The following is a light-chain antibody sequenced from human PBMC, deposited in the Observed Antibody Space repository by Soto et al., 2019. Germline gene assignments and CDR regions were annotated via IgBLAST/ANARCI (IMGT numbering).Light chain of an antibody. CDR1: SSDIGAYDY. Sequence: QSALTQPASLSGSPGQSITISCTGTSSDIGAYDYVSWFQQHPGKAPKLIIYEVTNRPSGVSNRFSGSKSGDTASLTVSGLQAEDEADYYCSSYTTSHGLVFGGGTKLTVL. J-gene: IGLJ3*02. CDR3: SSYTTSHGLV. V-gene: IGLV2-14*01. CDR2: EVT.